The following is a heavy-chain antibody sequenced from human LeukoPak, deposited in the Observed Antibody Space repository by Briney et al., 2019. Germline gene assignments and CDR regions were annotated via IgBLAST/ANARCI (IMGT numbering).Heavy chain of an antibody. D-gene: IGHD3-22*01. CDR3: ARDRGYYDSSGYPNFDY. J-gene: IGHJ4*02. Sequence: PGGSLRLSCAASGFTVSSNYMSWVRQAPGKGLEWVSVIYSGGSTYYADSVKGRFTISRDNSKNTLYLQMNSLRAEDTAVYYCARDRGYYDSSGYPNFDYWGQGTLVTVSS. V-gene: IGHV3-66*01. CDR1: GFTVSSNY. CDR2: IYSGGST.